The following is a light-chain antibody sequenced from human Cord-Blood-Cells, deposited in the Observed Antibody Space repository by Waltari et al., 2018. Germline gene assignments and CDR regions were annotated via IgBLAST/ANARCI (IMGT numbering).Light chain of an antibody. J-gene: IGLJ1*01. CDR2: RNN. V-gene: IGLV1-47*01. CDR3: CSYAGSSTYYV. CDR1: SSNIGSNY. Sequence: QSVLTQPPSASGTPGQRVTIPCSGSSSNIGSNYVYWYQQLPGTAPKLLIYRNNQRPSGVPDRFSGSKSGTSASLAISGLRSEDEADYYCCSYAGSSTYYVFGTGTKVTVL.